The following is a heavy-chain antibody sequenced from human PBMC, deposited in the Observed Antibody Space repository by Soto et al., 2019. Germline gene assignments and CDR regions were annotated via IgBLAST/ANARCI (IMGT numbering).Heavy chain of an antibody. Sequence: EVQLVESGGGLVQPGGSLRLSCAASGFTVSSNYMSWVRQAPGKGLEWVSVIYSGGSTYYADAVKGRFTISRGNSKNTLYLQMNSLRAEDTAVYYCAREMSYYGSGSYYKGFDYWGQGTLITVSS. D-gene: IGHD3-10*01. CDR2: IYSGGST. J-gene: IGHJ4*02. CDR3: AREMSYYGSGSYYKGFDY. V-gene: IGHV3-66*01. CDR1: GFTVSSNY.